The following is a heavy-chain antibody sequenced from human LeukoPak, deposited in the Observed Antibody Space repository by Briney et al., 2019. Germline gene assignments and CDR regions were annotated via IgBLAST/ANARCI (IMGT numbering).Heavy chain of an antibody. J-gene: IGHJ4*02. V-gene: IGHV3-23*01. Sequence: PGGSLKLSCEAPGLTTISYEMNWFRQPPGKGLNWVQVISVSVGATYYADSVKGRFTISRDDPHNTLYLQMNSLRAEDTAVYFCARGGVDYYGSGTYYLMYYFDSWGQGALVTVSS. CDR1: GLTTISYE. CDR2: ISVSVGAT. D-gene: IGHD3-10*01. CDR3: ARGGVDYYGSGTYYLMYYFDS.